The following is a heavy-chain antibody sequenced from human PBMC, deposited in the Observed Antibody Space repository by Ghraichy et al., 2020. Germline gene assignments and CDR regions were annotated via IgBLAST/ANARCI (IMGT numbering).Heavy chain of an antibody. Sequence: GGSLRLSCTASGFIFSDSYMSWIRQGPGKGLEWIAYIRNSGATIYYRDSVKGRFTISRDNTKDLLYLHMNSLRADDTAVYYCVRGYYYDTSGPKYYFDSWGQGTLVTVSS. J-gene: IGHJ4*02. D-gene: IGHD3-22*01. CDR3: VRGYYYDTSGPKYYFDS. CDR1: GFIFSDSY. V-gene: IGHV3-11*01. CDR2: IRNSGATI.